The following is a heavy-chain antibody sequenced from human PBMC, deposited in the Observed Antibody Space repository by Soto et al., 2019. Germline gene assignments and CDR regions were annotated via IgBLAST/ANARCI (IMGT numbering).Heavy chain of an antibody. V-gene: IGHV4-4*07. CDR3: ARGMTPPGAPAWYYFDS. Sequence: SETLSLTCTVSGASITGSFFCSWIRQPAGKGLEWIGRFSLSGTTNYNPSLRSRVTMSADVSKNQFSLRLTSVTAADTALYYCARGMTPPGAPAWYYFDSWGQGTLVTVSS. D-gene: IGHD2-8*02. CDR2: FSLSGTT. CDR1: GASITGSFF. J-gene: IGHJ4*02.